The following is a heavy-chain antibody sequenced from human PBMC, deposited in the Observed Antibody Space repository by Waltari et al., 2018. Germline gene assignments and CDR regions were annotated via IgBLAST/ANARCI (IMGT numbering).Heavy chain of an antibody. Sequence: EVQLVESGGGLIQPGGSLRLSCAASGFTVSSNYMSWVRQAPGKGLEWVSVIYSGGSTYYADSVKGRFTISRDNSKNTLYLQMNSLRAEDTAVYYCAGTNGEQQLPMEAFDIWGQGTMVTVSS. CDR1: GFTVSSNY. CDR2: IYSGGST. D-gene: IGHD6-13*01. CDR3: AGTNGEQQLPMEAFDI. V-gene: IGHV3-53*01. J-gene: IGHJ3*02.